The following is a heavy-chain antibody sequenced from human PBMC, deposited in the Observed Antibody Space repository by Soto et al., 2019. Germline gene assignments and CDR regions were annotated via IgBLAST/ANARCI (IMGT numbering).Heavy chain of an antibody. CDR1: GFTFSSYG. D-gene: IGHD1-26*01. Sequence: EVQLVESGGGLSKPGGSLRLSCAASGFTFSSYGMNWVGQAPGKGLEWVSSISSSSSYIYYADSVKGRFTISRDNAKNSLYLQMNSLRAEDTAVYYCARDEQYSGSYDRWGQGTMVTVSS. J-gene: IGHJ3*01. CDR2: ISSSSSYI. V-gene: IGHV3-21*01. CDR3: ARDEQYSGSYDR.